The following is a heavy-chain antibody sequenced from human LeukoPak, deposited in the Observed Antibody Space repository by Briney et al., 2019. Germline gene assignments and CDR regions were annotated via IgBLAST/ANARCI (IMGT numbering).Heavy chain of an antibody. V-gene: IGHV3-30*18. CDR1: GFTFSRYS. Sequence: GGSLRLSCAASGFTFSRYSMNWVRQAPGKGLEWVAVISYDGSNKYYADSVKGRLTISRDNSKNTLYLQMNSLRPEDTAVYFCAKHSGLYYFDYWGQGTLVTVSS. CDR3: AKHSGLYYFDY. D-gene: IGHD3-10*01. J-gene: IGHJ4*02. CDR2: ISYDGSNK.